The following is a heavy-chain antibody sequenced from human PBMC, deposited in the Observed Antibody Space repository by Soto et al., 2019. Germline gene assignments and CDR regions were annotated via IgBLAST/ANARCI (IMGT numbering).Heavy chain of an antibody. V-gene: IGHV4-34*01. Sequence: PSETLSLTCAVYGGSFSGYYWSWIRQPPGKGLEWIGEINHSGSTNYNPSLKSRVTISVDTSKNQFSLKLSSVTAADTAVYYCARGGNNCSGGSCYSWWFDPWGQGTLVTVPS. CDR1: GGSFSGYY. CDR2: INHSGST. D-gene: IGHD2-15*01. J-gene: IGHJ5*02. CDR3: ARGGNNCSGGSCYSWWFDP.